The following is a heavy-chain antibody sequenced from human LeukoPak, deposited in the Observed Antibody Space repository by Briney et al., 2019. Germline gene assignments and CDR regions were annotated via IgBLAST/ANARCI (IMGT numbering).Heavy chain of an antibody. CDR1: GDSISSYY. Sequence: SETLSLTCTVSGDSISSYYWSWIRQPPGKGLEWIGYIYYSGSTNYNPSLKSRVTISVDTSKNQFSLKLSSVTAADTAVYYCARVYYDSWSGYEANAFDIWGQGTMVTVSS. D-gene: IGHD3-3*01. CDR2: IYYSGST. V-gene: IGHV4-59*01. J-gene: IGHJ3*02. CDR3: ARVYYDSWSGYEANAFDI.